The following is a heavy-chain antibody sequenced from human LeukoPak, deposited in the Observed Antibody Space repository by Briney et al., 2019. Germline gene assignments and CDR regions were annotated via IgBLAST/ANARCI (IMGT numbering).Heavy chain of an antibody. CDR2: ISYDGSNK. V-gene: IGHV3-30*04. CDR3: ASDFGDGYNWEGFDY. D-gene: IGHD5-24*01. J-gene: IGHJ4*02. Sequence: GRSLRLSCAASGFTFSSYAMHWVRQAPGKGLEWVAVISYDGSNKYYADSVKGRFTISRDNSKNTLYLQMNSLRAEDTAVYYCASDFGDGYNWEGFDYWGQGTLVTVSS. CDR1: GFTFSSYA.